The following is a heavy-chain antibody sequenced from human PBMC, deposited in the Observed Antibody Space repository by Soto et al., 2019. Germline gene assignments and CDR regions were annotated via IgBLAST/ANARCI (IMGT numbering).Heavy chain of an antibody. CDR2: IYWNDDK. V-gene: IGHV2-5*01. CDR3: ALSHGEV. J-gene: IGHJ6*02. CDR1: GFSLSTIGVG. Sequence: QITLKETGATLVKPTQTLKLTCTVSGFSLSTIGVGVGWIRHPPGRALEWLALIYWNDDKRYSPTLKSRLTIPNDTSKHQVVLTMTNMDPVHTATYYCALSHGEVCGQGTTVTVSS.